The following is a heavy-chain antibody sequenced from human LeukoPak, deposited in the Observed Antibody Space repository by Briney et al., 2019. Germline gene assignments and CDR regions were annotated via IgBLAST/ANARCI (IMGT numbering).Heavy chain of an antibody. J-gene: IGHJ4*02. Sequence: WASVKVSCTASGYTFIGYFMHWVRQAPGQGLEWMGWINPNSGGTKYAQKFQGRVTMTRDTSISTAYMELSRLRSDDTAVYYCARAWGATPNWGQGTLVTVSS. CDR1: GYTFIGYF. CDR3: ARAWGATPN. V-gene: IGHV1-2*02. CDR2: INPNSGGT. D-gene: IGHD1-26*01.